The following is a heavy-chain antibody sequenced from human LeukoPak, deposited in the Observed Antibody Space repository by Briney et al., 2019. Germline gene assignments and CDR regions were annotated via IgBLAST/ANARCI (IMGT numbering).Heavy chain of an antibody. CDR3: ARHGSGWYYFDY. J-gene: IGHJ4*02. V-gene: IGHV4-38-2*01. CDR1: GYSISSGYY. D-gene: IGHD6-13*01. CDR2: IYYSGST. Sequence: SETLSLTCAVSGYSISSGYYWGWIRQPPGKGLEWIGSIYYSGSTYYNPSLKSRVTISVDTSKNQFSLKLSSVTAADTAVYYCARHGSGWYYFDYWGQGTLVTVSS.